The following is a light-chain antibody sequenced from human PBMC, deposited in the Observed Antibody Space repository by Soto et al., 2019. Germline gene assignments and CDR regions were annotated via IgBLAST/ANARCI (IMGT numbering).Light chain of an antibody. V-gene: IGLV2-11*01. CDR1: SSDVGDYQF. CDR2: EVT. CDR3: ASHAGSSHAWV. J-gene: IGLJ3*02. Sequence: QSVLTQPRSVSGSPGPSVTISCTGTSSDVGDYQFVSWYQHYPGNAPKVMIYEVTKRPSGVPDRFSGSKSGNSASLTVSGLQADDEADYYCASHAGSSHAWVFGGGTKVTVL.